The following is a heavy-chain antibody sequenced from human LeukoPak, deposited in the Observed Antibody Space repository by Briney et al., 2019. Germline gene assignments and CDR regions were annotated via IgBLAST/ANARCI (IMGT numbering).Heavy chain of an antibody. J-gene: IGHJ6*02. V-gene: IGHV1-69*04. CDR2: IIPILGIA. Sequence: ASVKVSCKASGGTFCSYAISWVRQAPGQGLEWMGRIIPILGIANYAQKFQGRVTITADKSTSTAYMELSSLRSEDTAVYYCARGLEATQEGTMVHYSGMDVWGQGTTFTVSS. CDR1: GGTFCSYA. D-gene: IGHD3-10*01. CDR3: ARGLEATQEGTMVHYSGMDV.